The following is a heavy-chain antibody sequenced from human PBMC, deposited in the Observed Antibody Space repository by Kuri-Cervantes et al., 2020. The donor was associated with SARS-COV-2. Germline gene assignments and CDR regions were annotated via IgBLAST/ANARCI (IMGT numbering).Heavy chain of an antibody. V-gene: IGHV3-7*01. CDR2: IKQDGSEK. J-gene: IGHJ4*02. Sequence: GESLKISCAASGFTSSAYTMSWVRQAPGKGLEWVANIKQDGSEKYYVDSVKGRFTISRDNAKNSLYLQMNSLRAEDTAVYYCARVAGDPYYFDYWGQGTLVTVSS. D-gene: IGHD7-27*01. CDR1: GFTSSAYT. CDR3: ARVAGDPYYFDY.